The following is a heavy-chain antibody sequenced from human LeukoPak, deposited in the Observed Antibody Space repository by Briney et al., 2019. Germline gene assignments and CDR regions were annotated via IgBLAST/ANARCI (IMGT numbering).Heavy chain of an antibody. Sequence: GGSLRLSCAASGFTFSSYAMGWVRQAPGKGLEWVSAISGSGGSTYYADSVKGRFTISRDNSKNTLYLQTNSLRAEDTAVYYCAKRSRLKDSNTYYFDYWGQGTLVTVSS. CDR1: GFTFSSYA. CDR3: AKRSRLKDSNTYYFDY. V-gene: IGHV3-23*01. J-gene: IGHJ4*02. D-gene: IGHD4-11*01. CDR2: ISGSGGST.